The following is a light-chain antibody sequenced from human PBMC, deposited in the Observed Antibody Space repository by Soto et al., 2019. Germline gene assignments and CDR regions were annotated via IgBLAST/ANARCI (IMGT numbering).Light chain of an antibody. CDR1: QSVSSN. Sequence: EIVMTQSPATLSVSPGERATLSCRASQSVSSNLAWYQHRPGQSPRILIYGASTRDTGIPARFSGSGSGTEFTLTISRLQSEDFEIYYCQQYNNWPWTFGQGTKVDIK. V-gene: IGKV3-15*01. J-gene: IGKJ1*01. CDR3: QQYNNWPWT. CDR2: GAS.